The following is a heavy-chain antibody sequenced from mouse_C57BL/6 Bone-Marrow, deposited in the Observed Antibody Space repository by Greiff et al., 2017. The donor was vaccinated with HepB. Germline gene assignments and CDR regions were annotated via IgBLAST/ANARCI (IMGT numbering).Heavy chain of an antibody. Sequence: QVQLQQPGAELVRPGSSVKLSCKASGYTFTSYWMHWVKQRPIQGLEWIGNIDPSDSETHYNQKFKDKATLTVDKSSSTAYMQLSSLTSEDSAVYYCARSRRYYYGSSPAWFAYWGQGTLVTVSA. V-gene: IGHV1-52*01. J-gene: IGHJ3*01. CDR2: IDPSDSET. CDR1: GYTFTSYW. D-gene: IGHD1-1*01. CDR3: ARSRRYYYGSSPAWFAY.